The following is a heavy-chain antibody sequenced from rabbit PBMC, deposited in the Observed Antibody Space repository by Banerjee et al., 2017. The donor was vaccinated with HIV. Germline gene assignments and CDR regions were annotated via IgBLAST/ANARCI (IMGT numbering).Heavy chain of an antibody. Sequence: QSLEESGGDLVKPGASLTLTCTASGFSFSSSYYMCWVRQAPGKGLEWIACIYAGSSGSTYYASWAKGRFTISKTSSTTVTLQMASLTAADTATYFCARTYSGVNYNLWGPGTLVTVS. J-gene: IGHJ4*01. D-gene: IGHD4-1*01. V-gene: IGHV1S40*01. CDR3: ARTYSGVNYNL. CDR2: IYAGSSGST. CDR1: GFSFSSSYY.